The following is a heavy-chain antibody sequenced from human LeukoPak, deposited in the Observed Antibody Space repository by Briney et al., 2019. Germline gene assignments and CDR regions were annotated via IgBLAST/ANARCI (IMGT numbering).Heavy chain of an antibody. D-gene: IGHD4-23*01. CDR2: IYYSGST. Sequence: SETLSLTCTVSGGSISSYYWSWIRQPPGKGLEWIRYIYYSGSTNYNPSLKSRVTISVDTSKNQFSLKLSSVTAADTAVYYCARGTVVRRNFDYWGQGTLVTVSS. V-gene: IGHV4-59*01. CDR3: ARGTVVRRNFDY. CDR1: GGSISSYY. J-gene: IGHJ4*02.